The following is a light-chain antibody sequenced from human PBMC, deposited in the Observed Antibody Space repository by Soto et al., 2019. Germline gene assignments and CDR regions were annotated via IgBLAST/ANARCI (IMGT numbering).Light chain of an antibody. CDR1: QSISDT. CDR2: GAS. V-gene: IGKV3-15*01. J-gene: IGKJ2*01. Sequence: IVMTQSPATLSVSPGERATLSCRASQSISDTLAWYQQKPGQAPRLLIYGASTRATGIPARFSGSGSGTEFTLTISSLQSEDFALYYCHQYNNWPPGTFGQGTKVDIK. CDR3: HQYNNWPPGT.